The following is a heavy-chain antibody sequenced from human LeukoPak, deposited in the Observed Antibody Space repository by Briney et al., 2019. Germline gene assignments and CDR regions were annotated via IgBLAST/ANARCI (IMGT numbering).Heavy chain of an antibody. V-gene: IGHV4-39*07. CDR1: GGSISSSSYY. J-gene: IGHJ4*02. CDR2: IYYSGST. Sequence: SETLSLTCTVSGGSISSSSYYWGWIRQPPGKGLEWIGSIYYSGSTYYNPSLKSRVTISADTSKNQFSLKLSSVTAADTAVYYCARVGRVDYDFWSGYFVFYYWGQGTLVTVSS. D-gene: IGHD3-3*01. CDR3: ARVGRVDYDFWSGYFVFYY.